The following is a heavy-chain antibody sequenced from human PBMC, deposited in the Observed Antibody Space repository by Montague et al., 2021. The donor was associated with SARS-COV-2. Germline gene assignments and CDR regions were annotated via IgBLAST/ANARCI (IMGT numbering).Heavy chain of an antibody. CDR2: VYHNCAT. CDR1: GGSNCSDS. CDR3: ARGWAFDP. D-gene: IGHD6-19*01. Sequence: SETLSLTCIFSGGSNCSDSRDWIRRSHVRRPDWIGYVYHNCATKYNPSLQSRVTISIDTSENQFSLRLNSVTAADTAVYFCARGWAFDPWGQGRLVTVSS. V-gene: IGHV4-59*08. J-gene: IGHJ3*01.